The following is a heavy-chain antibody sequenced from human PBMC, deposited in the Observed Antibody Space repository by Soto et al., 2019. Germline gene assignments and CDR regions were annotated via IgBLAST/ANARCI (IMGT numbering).Heavy chain of an antibody. J-gene: IGHJ4*02. Sequence: QVQLQQWGAGLLKPSETLSLTCAVYGGSFSGYYWSWIRQPPGKGLEWIGEINDSGSTNYNPSLKSRVTISVDTSKNQFSLKLSSVTAADTAVYYCARMWGGYNSHWGQGTVVTVSS. CDR2: INDSGST. CDR1: GGSFSGYY. D-gene: IGHD6-25*01. CDR3: ARMWGGYNSH. V-gene: IGHV4-34*01.